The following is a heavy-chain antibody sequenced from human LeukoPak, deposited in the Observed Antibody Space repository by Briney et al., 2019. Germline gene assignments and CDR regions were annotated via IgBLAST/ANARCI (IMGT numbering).Heavy chain of an antibody. CDR2: IYTSGST. Sequence: SQTLSLTCTVSGGSISSGSYYWSWIRQPAGKGLEWIGRIYTSGSTNYNPSLKSRVTISVDASKNQFSLKLSPVTAADTAVYYCARLTLRYSADYWGQGTLVTVSS. CDR1: GGSISSGSYY. CDR3: ARLTLRYSADY. D-gene: IGHD3-9*01. J-gene: IGHJ4*02. V-gene: IGHV4-61*02.